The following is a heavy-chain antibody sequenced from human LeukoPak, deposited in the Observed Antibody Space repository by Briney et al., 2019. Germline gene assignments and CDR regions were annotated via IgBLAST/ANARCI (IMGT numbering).Heavy chain of an antibody. V-gene: IGHV4-59*08. CDR1: GGSISSYY. D-gene: IGHD3-9*01. J-gene: IGHJ4*02. CDR2: IYYSGST. CDR3: ARARPPYDYDILTGYYKKAYYFDY. Sequence: SETLSLTCTVSGGSISSYYRSWIRQPPGKGLEWIGYIYYSGSTNYNPSLKSRVTISVDTSKNQFSLKLSSVTAADTAVYYCARARPPYDYDILTGYYKKAYYFDYWGQGTLVTVSS.